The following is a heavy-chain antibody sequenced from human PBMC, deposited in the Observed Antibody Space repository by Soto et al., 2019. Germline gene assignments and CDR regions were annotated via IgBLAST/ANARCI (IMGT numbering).Heavy chain of an antibody. Sequence: QVQLVESGGGVVQPGRSLRLSCAASGFTFSSYGMHWVRQAPGKGLEWVAVISYDGSNKYYADSVKGRFTISRDNSKNPLYLQMNSLRAEDTAVYYCAKAQAEDYFDYWGQGTLVTVSS. CDR1: GFTFSSYG. V-gene: IGHV3-30*18. J-gene: IGHJ4*02. CDR3: AKAQAEDYFDY. CDR2: ISYDGSNK.